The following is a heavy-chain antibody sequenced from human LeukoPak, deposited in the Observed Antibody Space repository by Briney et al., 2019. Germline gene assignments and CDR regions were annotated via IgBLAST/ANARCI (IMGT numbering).Heavy chain of an antibody. CDR3: ASARYYYDSSGSEPDH. V-gene: IGHV1-69*05. CDR1: GGTFSSYA. D-gene: IGHD3-22*01. J-gene: IGHJ4*02. Sequence: ASVKVSCKASGGTFSSYAISWVRQAPGQGLEWMGGIIPIFGTANYAQKFQGRVTITTDESTSTAYMELSSLRSEDTAVYYCASARYYYDSSGSEPDHCGQGTLVTVSS. CDR2: IIPIFGTA.